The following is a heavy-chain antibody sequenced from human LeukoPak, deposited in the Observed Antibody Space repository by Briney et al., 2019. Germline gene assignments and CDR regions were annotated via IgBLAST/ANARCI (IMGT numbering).Heavy chain of an antibody. CDR2: IKNDGSTT. CDR1: GFTFSSYW. CDR3: ARTQKSIFGVVILPFDY. D-gene: IGHD3-3*01. V-gene: IGHV3-74*01. Sequence: GGSLRLSCAASGFTFSSYWMHWVRQPPGKGLVWVSRIKNDGSTTTYADSVKGRFTISRDNAKNSLYLQMNSLRAEDTAVYYCARTQKSIFGVVILPFDYWGQGTLVTVSS. J-gene: IGHJ4*02.